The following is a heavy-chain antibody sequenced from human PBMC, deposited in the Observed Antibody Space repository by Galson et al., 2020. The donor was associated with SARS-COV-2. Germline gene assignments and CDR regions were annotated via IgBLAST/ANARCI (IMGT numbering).Heavy chain of an antibody. J-gene: IGHJ4*02. CDR3: ARDPGGAGSYN. D-gene: IGHD3-10*01. CDR1: GFAVNSDY. CDR2: IYNDGSV. Sequence: GESLKISCAASGFAVNSDYMSWVRQAAGKGLEWVSTIYNDGSVYYADSVKGRFTISRDDSKNTLFLQLDRLRAEDTAVYYCARDPGGAGSYNWGQGTLVTVSS. V-gene: IGHV3-53*01.